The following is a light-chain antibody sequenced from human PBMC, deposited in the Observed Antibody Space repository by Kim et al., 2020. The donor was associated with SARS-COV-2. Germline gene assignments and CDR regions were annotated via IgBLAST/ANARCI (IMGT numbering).Light chain of an antibody. V-gene: IGLV3-1*01. CDR3: QAWDSSTAV. CDR1: KLGDKY. J-gene: IGLJ2*01. Sequence: SYELTQPPSVSVSSGQTASITCSGDKLGDKYACWYQQKPGQSPVLVIYQDSKRPSGIPERFSGSNSGNTATLIISGTQAMDEADYYCQAWDSSTAVFGGG. CDR2: QDS.